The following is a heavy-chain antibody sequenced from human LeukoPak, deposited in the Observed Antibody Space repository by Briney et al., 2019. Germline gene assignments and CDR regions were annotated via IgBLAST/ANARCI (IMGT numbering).Heavy chain of an antibody. CDR2: ISAYNGNT. CDR3: ARDQYYYDSTGYLRFDY. V-gene: IGHV1-18*01. CDR1: GYTFTSYG. J-gene: IGHJ4*02. D-gene: IGHD3-22*01. Sequence: ASVKVSCKASGYTFTSYGISWVRQAPGQGLEWMGWISAYNGNTNYAQKLQGRVTMTTDTSTSTAYMELRSPRSDDTAVYYCARDQYYYDSTGYLRFDYWGQGTLVTVSS.